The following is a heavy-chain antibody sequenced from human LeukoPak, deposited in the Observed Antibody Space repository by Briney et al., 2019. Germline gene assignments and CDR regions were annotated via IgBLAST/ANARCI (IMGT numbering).Heavy chain of an antibody. V-gene: IGHV4-39*01. J-gene: IGHJ4*02. CDR3: ARHDYGDYVFDY. CDR2: IYYSGST. Sequence: GSLRLSCAASGFTFSSYAMSWIRQPPGKGLEWIGSIYYSGSTYYNPSLKSRVTISVDTSKNQFSLKLSSVTAADTAVYYCARHDYGDYVFDYWGQGTLVTVSS. CDR1: GFTFSSYA. D-gene: IGHD4-17*01.